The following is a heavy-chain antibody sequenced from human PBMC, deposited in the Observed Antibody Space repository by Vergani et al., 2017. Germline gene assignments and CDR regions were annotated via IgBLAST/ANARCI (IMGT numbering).Heavy chain of an antibody. CDR3: ARQRLGELSEHWYFDL. CDR2: IYYSGST. Sequence: QVQLQESGPGLVKPSQTLSLTCTVSGGSISSGGYYWSWIRQHPGKGLEWIGYIYYSGSTYYNPSLKSRVTISVDTSKNQFSLKLSSVTAADTAVYYCARQRLGELSEHWYFDLWGRGTLVTVSS. D-gene: IGHD3-16*02. J-gene: IGHJ2*01. CDR1: GGSISSGGYY. V-gene: IGHV4-31*03.